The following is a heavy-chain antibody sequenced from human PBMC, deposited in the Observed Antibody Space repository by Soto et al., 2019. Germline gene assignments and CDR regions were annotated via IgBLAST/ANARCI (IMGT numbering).Heavy chain of an antibody. CDR2: INQDGSEI. CDR1: GFAFNNYW. Sequence: GGSLRLSCAASGFAFNNYWMSWVRQAPGKGLEWVANINQDGSEIYFVDSVKGRFTVSRDTAKNSLYLQMNSLRAEDTALYYCARDRGGYSSSPPSGGALDIWGQGTVVTVSS. CDR3: ARDRGGYSSSPPSGGALDI. J-gene: IGHJ3*02. D-gene: IGHD6-6*01. V-gene: IGHV3-7*01.